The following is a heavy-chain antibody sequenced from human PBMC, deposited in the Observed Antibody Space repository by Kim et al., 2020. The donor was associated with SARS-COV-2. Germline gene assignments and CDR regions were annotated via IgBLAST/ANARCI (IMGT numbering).Heavy chain of an antibody. CDR2: IYYSGIT. V-gene: IGHV4-59*12. CDR3: ATFGSSYGSGTYFDY. CDR1: GGSINTYY. Sequence: SETLSLTCTVSGGSINTYYWNWIRQPPGKGLEWIGFIYYSGITKYNPSLKNRLTISRDTSTNNFPLKLTSVTAADTAVYYCATFGSSYGSGTYFDYWGQGALVTVSS. J-gene: IGHJ4*02. D-gene: IGHD3-10*01.